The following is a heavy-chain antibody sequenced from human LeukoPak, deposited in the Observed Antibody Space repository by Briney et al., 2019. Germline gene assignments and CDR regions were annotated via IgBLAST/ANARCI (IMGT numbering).Heavy chain of an antibody. Sequence: ASVKVSFKASGYTFTSYYMYWVRQAPGQGLEWMGIINPSGGSTTYAQKFQGRVTMTRDTSTSTVYMELSSLRSEDTAVYYCARDRAPSTVTTGFDPWGQGTLVTVSS. CDR1: GYTFTSYY. V-gene: IGHV1-46*01. CDR3: ARDRAPSTVTTGFDP. J-gene: IGHJ5*02. CDR2: INPSGGST. D-gene: IGHD4-17*01.